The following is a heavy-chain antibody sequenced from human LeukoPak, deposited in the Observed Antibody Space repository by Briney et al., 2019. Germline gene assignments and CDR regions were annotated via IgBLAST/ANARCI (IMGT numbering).Heavy chain of an antibody. J-gene: IGHJ5*02. Sequence: GGSLRLSCEASGFTFSNFAMMWVRQAPGKGLEWVSSITGDYATYSADPAKGRFTTSRDNSKNIVYLQMDSLRDDDTAVYYCAKGAASGLVDWFDPWGQGTLVTVSS. V-gene: IGHV3-23*01. CDR1: GFTFSNFA. D-gene: IGHD3-22*01. CDR3: AKGAASGLVDWFDP. CDR2: ITGDYAT.